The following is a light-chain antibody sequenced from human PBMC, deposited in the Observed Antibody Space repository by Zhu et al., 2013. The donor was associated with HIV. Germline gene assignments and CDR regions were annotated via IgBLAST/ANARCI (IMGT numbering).Light chain of an antibody. V-gene: IGKV1-39*01. CDR1: QSIQRY. CDR2: AAS. Sequence: DVQMTQFPSSLSASVGDKVTITCRASQSIQRYLNWYQQKVGKAPKLLIYAASTLQSGVPSRFSGSGSGTDFTLTISSLQPDDFATYYCQEYNSYSLTFGGGTKV. CDR3: QEYNSYSLT. J-gene: IGKJ4*01.